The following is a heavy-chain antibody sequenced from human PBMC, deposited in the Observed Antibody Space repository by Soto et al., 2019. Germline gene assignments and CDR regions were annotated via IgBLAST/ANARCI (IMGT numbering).Heavy chain of an antibody. D-gene: IGHD3-22*01. V-gene: IGHV3-23*01. CDR2: ISGSGGST. J-gene: IGHJ5*02. CDR1: GFTFSSYA. Sequence: EVQLLESGGGLVQPGGSLRLSCAASGFTFSSYAMSWVRQAPGKGLEWVSAISGSGGSTYYAASVKGRFTISRDNSKNTLDLQMNSLRAEDTAVYYCAKDRRSYYDQGRGNWFDPWGQGTLVTVSS. CDR3: AKDRRSYYDQGRGNWFDP.